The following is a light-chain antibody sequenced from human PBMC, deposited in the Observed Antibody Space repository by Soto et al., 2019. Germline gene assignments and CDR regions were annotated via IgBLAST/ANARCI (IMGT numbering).Light chain of an antibody. Sequence: IVLTQSPATLSLSPGERNTLYCRASQSVSTYLAWYQHKPGQAPRLLISDASNRVTGIPARFSGSGSGTDFTLTTSSLEPEDFAIYYCQDRSNGWTFGPGTKVDIK. CDR2: DAS. J-gene: IGKJ1*01. CDR3: QDRSNGWT. V-gene: IGKV3-11*01. CDR1: QSVSTY.